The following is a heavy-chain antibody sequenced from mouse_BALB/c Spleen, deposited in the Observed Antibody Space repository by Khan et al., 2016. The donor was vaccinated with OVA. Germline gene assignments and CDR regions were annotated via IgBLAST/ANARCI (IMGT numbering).Heavy chain of an antibody. CDR3: ARAYYRYDGYYAMDY. CDR1: GFSLSRYN. CDR2: IWGGGVT. J-gene: IGHJ4*01. V-gene: IGHV2-6-4*01. Sequence: QVQLKESGPGLVAPSQSLSITCTVSGFSLSRYNIHWVRQPPGKGLEWLGMIWGGGVTNYNSTLKSRLSISKDNSKRQVFLKMNSLQADDTAIYYCARAYYRYDGYYAMDYWGQGTSGTVSS. D-gene: IGHD2-14*01.